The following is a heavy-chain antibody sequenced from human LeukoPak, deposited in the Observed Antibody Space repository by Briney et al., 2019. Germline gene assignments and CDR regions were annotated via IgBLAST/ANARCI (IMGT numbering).Heavy chain of an antibody. V-gene: IGHV3-48*02. CDR1: GFTFSTSS. CDR3: ARDKNYAFDF. J-gene: IGHJ4*02. D-gene: IGHD1-7*01. Sequence: PGGSLRLSCVASGFTFSTSSMNWVRQAPGKGLEWVSYITSSGSNIQYADSVKGRFTISRDNAKNSLFLQMNSLRDEDTAVYYCARDKNYAFDFWGQGTLVTVPS. CDR2: ITSSGSNI.